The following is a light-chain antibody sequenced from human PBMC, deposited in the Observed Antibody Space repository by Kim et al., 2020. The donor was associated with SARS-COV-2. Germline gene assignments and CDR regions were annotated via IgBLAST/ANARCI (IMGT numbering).Light chain of an antibody. V-gene: IGLV2-11*01. J-gene: IGLJ3*02. Sequence: GQSVTISSTGTSSDVGGYNYVSWYQHHPGKAPKVMIYDVNERPSGVPDRFSGSKSGNTASLTISGLQADDEADYYCCSYAGSYTWVFGGGTKLTVL. CDR3: CSYAGSYTWV. CDR1: SSDVGGYNY. CDR2: DVN.